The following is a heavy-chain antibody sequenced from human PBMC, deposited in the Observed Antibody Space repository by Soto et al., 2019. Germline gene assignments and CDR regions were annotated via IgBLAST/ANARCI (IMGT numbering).Heavy chain of an antibody. D-gene: IGHD2-15*01. Sequence: EVPLVESGGGLVQPGGSLRLSCAASGFTFSSYWMDWVRQAPGKGLVWVSRINSDGSSRSYADSVKGRFTMSRDNAKNTLYLQMNSLRAEDTAVYYCTRAWGGGVDLWGRGTLVTVSS. V-gene: IGHV3-74*01. CDR2: INSDGSSR. J-gene: IGHJ2*01. CDR1: GFTFSSYW. CDR3: TRAWGGGVDL.